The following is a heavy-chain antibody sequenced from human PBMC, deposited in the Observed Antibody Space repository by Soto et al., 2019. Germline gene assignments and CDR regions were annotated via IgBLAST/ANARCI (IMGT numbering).Heavy chain of an antibody. J-gene: IGHJ3*02. Sequence: SETLSLTCAVYGGSFIGYYWSWIRQPAGKGLEWIGEINHSGSTNYNPSLKSRVTISVDTSKNQFSLKLSSVTAADTAVYYCARGFSSNKYYDFWSGYYHGAFDIWGQGTMVTVSS. CDR2: INHSGST. CDR3: ARGFSSNKYYDFWSGYYHGAFDI. V-gene: IGHV4-34*01. CDR1: GGSFIGYY. D-gene: IGHD3-3*01.